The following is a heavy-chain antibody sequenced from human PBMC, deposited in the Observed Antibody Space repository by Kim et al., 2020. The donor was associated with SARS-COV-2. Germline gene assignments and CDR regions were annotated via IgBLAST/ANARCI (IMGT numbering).Heavy chain of an antibody. CDR2: IYYSGST. CDR1: GGSISSGGYY. V-gene: IGHV4-31*03. CDR3: ASRYGDYGPGYYYGMDV. D-gene: IGHD4-17*01. J-gene: IGHJ6*02. Sequence: SETLSLTCTVSGGSISSGGYYWSWIRQHPGKGLEWIGYIYYSGSTYYNPSLKSRVTISVDTSKNQFSLKLSSVTAADTAVYYCASRYGDYGPGYYYGMDVWGQGTTVTVSS.